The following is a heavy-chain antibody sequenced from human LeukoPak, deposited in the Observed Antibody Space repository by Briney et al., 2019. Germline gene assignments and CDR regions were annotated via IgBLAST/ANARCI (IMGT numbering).Heavy chain of an antibody. J-gene: IGHJ3*01. Sequence: GGSLRLSCAASGFTFSSYGMHWVRQAPGKGLEWVAFIRYDGSNKYYADSVKGRFTISRDNSKNTLYLQMNSLRAEDTAVYYCAKGRGRYFDWLSPFWGQGTMVTVSS. CDR2: IRYDGSNK. V-gene: IGHV3-30*02. CDR3: AKGRGRYFDWLSPF. D-gene: IGHD3-9*01. CDR1: GFTFSSYG.